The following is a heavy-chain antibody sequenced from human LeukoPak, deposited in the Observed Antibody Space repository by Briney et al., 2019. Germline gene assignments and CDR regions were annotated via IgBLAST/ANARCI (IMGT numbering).Heavy chain of an antibody. J-gene: IGHJ4*02. CDR1: GFTFSSYS. Sequence: GGSLRLSCAASGFTFSSYSMNWVRQAPGKGLEWVSFISSSSYIYYADSVKGRFTISRDNAKNSVYLQMNNLRAEDTAVYYCARATGHLTQIDCWGQGTLVTVSS. V-gene: IGHV3-21*04. CDR2: ISSSSYI. D-gene: IGHD3-9*01. CDR3: ARATGHLTQIDC.